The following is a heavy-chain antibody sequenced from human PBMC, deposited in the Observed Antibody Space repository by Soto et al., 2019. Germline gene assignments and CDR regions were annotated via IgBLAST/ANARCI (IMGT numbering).Heavy chain of an antibody. J-gene: IGHJ4*02. CDR3: ARDSTSTYYYDSSGYYWYYFDY. D-gene: IGHD3-22*01. V-gene: IGHV1-69*13. Sequence: GASVKVSCKASGGTFSSYAISWVRQAPGQGLEWMGGIIPIFGTSNYAQKFQGRVTITADESTSTAYMELSSLRSEDTAVYYCARDSTSTYYYDSSGYYWYYFDYWGQGTLVTVSS. CDR2: IIPIFGTS. CDR1: GGTFSSYA.